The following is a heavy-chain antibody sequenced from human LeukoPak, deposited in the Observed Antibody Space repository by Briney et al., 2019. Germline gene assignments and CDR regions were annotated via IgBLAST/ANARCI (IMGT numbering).Heavy chain of an antibody. V-gene: IGHV1-2*02. D-gene: IGHD3-16*02. CDR1: GYTFTRYY. CDR3: ARDVEYVWGSYRRKGVFDY. J-gene: IGHJ4*02. Sequence: ASVKVSCKASGYTFTRYYMHCVRQAPGQGLEGMGWINPNSGGTNYAQKFQGGVTMTRDTSISTAYMELSRLRSDDTAVYCCARDVEYVWGSYRRKGVFDYWGQGTLVTVSS. CDR2: INPNSGGT.